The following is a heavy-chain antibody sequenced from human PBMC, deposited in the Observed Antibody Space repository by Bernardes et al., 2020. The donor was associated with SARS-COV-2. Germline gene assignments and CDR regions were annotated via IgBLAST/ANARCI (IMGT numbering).Heavy chain of an antibody. CDR3: LKARSGKYAFDF. D-gene: IGHD1-26*01. Sequence: LRLSCSVSGFSIGDCAMHWARQAPGKGLEYVSGINDKGNRLHYADSLKGRFTISRDTSKNTVYLQMSSLRPEDTAVYFCLKARSGKYAFDFWGQGTLVTVSS. CDR2: INDKGNRL. CDR1: GFSIGDCA. J-gene: IGHJ4*02. V-gene: IGHV3-64D*06.